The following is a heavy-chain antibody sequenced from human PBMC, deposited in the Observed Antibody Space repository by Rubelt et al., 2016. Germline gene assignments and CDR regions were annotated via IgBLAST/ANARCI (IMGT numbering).Heavy chain of an antibody. CDR2: IYSGGST. D-gene: IGHD5-18*01. CDR3: ARDLIQLWYGMDV. V-gene: IGHV3-66*01. Sequence: EVQLVESGGGLVQPGGSLRLSCAASGFTFSSYAMSWVRQAPGKGLEWVSVIYSGGSTYYADSVKGSFTISRDNSKNTLYLQMNSLRAEDTAVYYCARDLIQLWYGMDVWGQGTTVTVSS. CDR1: GFTFSSYA. J-gene: IGHJ6*02.